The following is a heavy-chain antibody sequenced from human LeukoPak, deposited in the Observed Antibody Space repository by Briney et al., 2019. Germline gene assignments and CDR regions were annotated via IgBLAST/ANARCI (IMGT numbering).Heavy chain of an antibody. D-gene: IGHD6-13*01. Sequence: SVRVSCKASGGTFSSYAISWVRQAPGQGLEWMGGIIPIFGTANYAQKFQGRVTITADESTSTAYMELSSLRSEDTAVYYCARGSYGWQQRGSDYYYYMDVWGKGTTVTISS. CDR2: IIPIFGTA. J-gene: IGHJ6*03. CDR1: GGTFSSYA. V-gene: IGHV1-69*13. CDR3: ARGSYGWQQRGSDYYYYMDV.